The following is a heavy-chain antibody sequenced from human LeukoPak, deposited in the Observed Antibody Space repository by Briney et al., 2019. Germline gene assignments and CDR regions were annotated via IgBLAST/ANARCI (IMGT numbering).Heavy chain of an antibody. V-gene: IGHV4-59*01. J-gene: IGHJ4*02. CDR3: ARGGYSYGYDDDFDY. CDR2: IYYSGST. CDR1: GGSFSGYY. Sequence: SETLSLTCAVYGGSFSGYYWSWIRQPPGKGLEWIGYIYYSGSTNYNPSLKSRVTISVDTAKNQFSLKLSSVTAADTAVYYCARGGYSYGYDDDFDYWGQGTLVTVSS. D-gene: IGHD5-18*01.